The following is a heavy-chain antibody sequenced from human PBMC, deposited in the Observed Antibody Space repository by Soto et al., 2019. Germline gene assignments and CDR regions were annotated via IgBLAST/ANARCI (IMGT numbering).Heavy chain of an antibody. CDR3: ARAPYGSGTKPYYFDY. J-gene: IGHJ4*02. CDR1: GGSISSSSYY. V-gene: IGHV4-61*05. D-gene: IGHD3-10*01. CDR2: IYNSGST. Sequence: PSETLSLTCTVSGGSISSSSYYWGWIRQPPGKGLEWIGFIYNSGSTNYNPSLKSRVTISMDTSRNQFSLILSSVTAADTAVYYCARAPYGSGTKPYYFDYWGQGTLVTVSS.